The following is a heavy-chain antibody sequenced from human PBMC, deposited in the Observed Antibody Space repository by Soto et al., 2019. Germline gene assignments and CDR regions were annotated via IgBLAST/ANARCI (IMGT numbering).Heavy chain of an antibody. Sequence: QVQLVESGGGVVQPGRSLRLSCAASGFTFSSYAMHWVRQAPGKGLEWVAVISYDGSNKYYADSVKGRFTISRDNSKNTLYLQRNSLRAEDTAVYYCARDGWGYWGQGTLVTVSS. CDR3: ARDGWGY. J-gene: IGHJ4*02. CDR2: ISYDGSNK. D-gene: IGHD1-26*01. CDR1: GFTFSSYA. V-gene: IGHV3-30-3*01.